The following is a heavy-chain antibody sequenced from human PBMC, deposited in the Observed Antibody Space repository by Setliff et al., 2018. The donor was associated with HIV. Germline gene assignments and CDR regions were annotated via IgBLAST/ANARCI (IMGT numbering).Heavy chain of an antibody. CDR2: INHSGST. CDR3: ARSPLYSGYERYYFDY. Sequence: SETLSLTCAVYGGSFSGYYWSWIRQSPGKGLEWIGEINHSGSTNYNPSLKSRVTISLDRSKTQFSLKLSSVTAADTAVYYCARSPLYSGYERYYFDYWGQGILVTVSS. J-gene: IGHJ4*02. D-gene: IGHD5-12*01. V-gene: IGHV4-34*01. CDR1: GGSFSGYY.